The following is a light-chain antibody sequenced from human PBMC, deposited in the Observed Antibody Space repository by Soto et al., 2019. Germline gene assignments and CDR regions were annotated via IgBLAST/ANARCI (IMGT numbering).Light chain of an antibody. CDR1: QSITTW. Sequence: GDTVTITCRASQSITTWLAWYQQKPGKGPNLLIYKASTLVSGVPARFSGSGSGTEFPLNITSLQPDYFATYYCQQYNSYFRTFGQGTKVQVK. CDR3: QQYNSYFRT. J-gene: IGKJ1*01. CDR2: KAS. V-gene: IGKV1-5*03.